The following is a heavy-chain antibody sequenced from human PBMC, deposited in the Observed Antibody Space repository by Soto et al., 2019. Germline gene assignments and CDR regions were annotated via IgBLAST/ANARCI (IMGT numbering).Heavy chain of an antibody. CDR1: GGTFSSYT. J-gene: IGHJ3*02. D-gene: IGHD3-16*01. V-gene: IGHV1-69*04. CDR3: GRDAGSRSVWGCEI. Sequence: VASVKFSCKASGGTFSSYTISWVRQAPGQGLEWMGRIIPILGIANYAQKFQVRVTITADKSTSPAYMELRSLRSEDTAVYYCGRDAGSRSVWGCEIWGQGTMVTVAS. CDR2: IIPILGIA.